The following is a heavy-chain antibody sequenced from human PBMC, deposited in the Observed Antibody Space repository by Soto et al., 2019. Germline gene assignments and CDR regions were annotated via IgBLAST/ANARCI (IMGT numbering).Heavy chain of an antibody. D-gene: IGHD6-13*01. CDR1: GGTFSSYA. V-gene: IGHV1-69*01. Sequence: VQLVQSGAEVKKPGSSVKVSCKASGGTFSSYAITWVRQAPGQGLAWMGGLIPIFGTANYADKFQGRVTITADESTSTAYMELSSLRSDDTAVYVCAIGRYSSSWYWLQHWGQGTLVTVSS. J-gene: IGHJ1*01. CDR3: AIGRYSSSWYWLQH. CDR2: LIPIFGTA.